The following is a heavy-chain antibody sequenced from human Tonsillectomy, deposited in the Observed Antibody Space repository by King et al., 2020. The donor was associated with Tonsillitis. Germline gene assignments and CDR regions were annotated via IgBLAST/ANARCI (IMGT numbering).Heavy chain of an antibody. V-gene: IGHV4-39*01. CDR3: ARHWGVTGPSDP. CDR1: GFSVASTSYS. CDR2: VSFTGTT. D-gene: IGHD2-21*02. Sequence: QLQESGPGPMKPSETLSLSCTVSGFSVASTSYSWGWIRQPPGKGLEWIGTVSFTGTTFYNPSLKSRVTLLIDTFKNQFSLKLTSVTVADSALYFCARHWGVTGPSDPWGQGTLVTVSS. J-gene: IGHJ5*02.